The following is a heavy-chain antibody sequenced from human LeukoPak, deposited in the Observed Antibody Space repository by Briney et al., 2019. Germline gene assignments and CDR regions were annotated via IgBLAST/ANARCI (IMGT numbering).Heavy chain of an antibody. CDR2: IDWDDDK. D-gene: IGHD6-6*01. CDR1: GFSLSTSGMC. CDR3: ARISDSSSGYFDY. J-gene: IGHJ4*02. Sequence: ESGPTLVNPTQTLTLTCTFSGFSLSTSGMCVSWIRQPPGKALEWLARIDWDDDKYYCTSLKTSLAISKDTSKNQVLLTMTNMDPVDTATYYCARISDSSSGYFDYWGQGTLVTVSS. V-gene: IGHV2-70*11.